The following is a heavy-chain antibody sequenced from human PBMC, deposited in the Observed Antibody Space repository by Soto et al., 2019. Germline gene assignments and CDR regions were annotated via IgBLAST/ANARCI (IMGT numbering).Heavy chain of an antibody. CDR1: GFTFSSYA. V-gene: IGHV3-30-3*01. CDR3: ARPWIQLWTLGY. D-gene: IGHD5-18*01. J-gene: IGHJ4*02. CDR2: ISHDGSNK. Sequence: QVQLVETGGGVVQPGRSLRLSCAASGFTFSSYAMHWVRQAPGKGLEWVAVISHDGSNKYYADSVKGRFTISRDNSKNTLYLQMNSLRAEDTALYYCARPWIQLWTLGYWGQGTLVTVSS.